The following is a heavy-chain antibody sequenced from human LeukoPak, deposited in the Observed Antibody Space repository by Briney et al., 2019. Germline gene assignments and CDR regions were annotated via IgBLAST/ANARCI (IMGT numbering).Heavy chain of an antibody. CDR3: ARARSSDSSFYLDPNDDAFDI. CDR1: GGSISSYY. CDR2: IYYSGRT. Sequence: SETLSLTCTVSGGSISSYYWSWVRQPPGKGLEWIGYIYYSGRTNYNPSLKRRVTISVDTSKNPFSLTLSSMTAADTAVYYCARARSSDSSFYLDPNDDAFDISGQGAMVTVSS. D-gene: IGHD3-22*01. J-gene: IGHJ3*02. V-gene: IGHV4-59*01.